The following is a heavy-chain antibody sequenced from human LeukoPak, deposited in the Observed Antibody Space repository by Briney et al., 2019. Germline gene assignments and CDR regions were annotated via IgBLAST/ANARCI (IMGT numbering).Heavy chain of an antibody. Sequence: GGSLRLSCAASGFTFSSYEMNWVRQAPGKGLERVSYISSSGSTIYYAGSVKSRFTISRDNARNSLYLQMNSLRAEDTAVYYCAELGITMIGGVWGKGTTVTISS. V-gene: IGHV3-48*03. D-gene: IGHD3-10*02. CDR1: GFTFSSYE. CDR2: ISSSGSTI. CDR3: AELGITMIGGV. J-gene: IGHJ6*04.